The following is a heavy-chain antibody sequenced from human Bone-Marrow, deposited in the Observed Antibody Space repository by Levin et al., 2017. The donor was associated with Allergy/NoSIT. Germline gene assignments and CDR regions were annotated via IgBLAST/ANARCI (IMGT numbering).Heavy chain of an antibody. CDR1: GFTFSSYG. CDR3: VKEAGSIVVVPADHRSNQFYMDV. CDR2: FITNGGST. J-gene: IGHJ6*03. V-gene: IGHV3-64D*06. D-gene: IGHD2-2*01. Sequence: QTGGSLRLSCSASGFTFSSYGMHWVRQAPRKGLEYVAGFITNGGSTHYTDFVKGRFTISRDNSKNTLYLQMSSLRIEDMAVYYCVKEAGSIVVVPADHRSNQFYMDVWGKGTTVTVS.